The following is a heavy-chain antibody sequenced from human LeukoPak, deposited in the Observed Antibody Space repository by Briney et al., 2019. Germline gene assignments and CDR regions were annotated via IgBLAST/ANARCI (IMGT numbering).Heavy chain of an antibody. D-gene: IGHD2-2*02. CDR3: ARSGGTDCSSSSCYIGSDY. CDR1: GGSISTSSYY. V-gene: IGHV4-39*01. J-gene: IGHJ4*02. CDR2: IYYSGTT. Sequence: SETLSLTCTVPGGSISTSSYYWDWIRQPPGKGLEPIGTIYYSGTTYYNPSLQSRVSISVDTSKNQFSLKLSSVTAADTAVYYCARSGGTDCSSSSCYIGSDYWGQGTLVTVSS.